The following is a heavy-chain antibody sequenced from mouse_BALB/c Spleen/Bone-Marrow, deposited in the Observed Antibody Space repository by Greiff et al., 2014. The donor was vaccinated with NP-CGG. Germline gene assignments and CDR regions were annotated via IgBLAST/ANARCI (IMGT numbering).Heavy chain of an antibody. CDR1: GLTFNTYA. V-gene: IGHV10-1*02. CDR2: IRSKSNNYAT. CDR3: VSHGSWFAY. J-gene: IGHJ3*01. Sequence: EVKLMESGGGLVQPKGSLKLSCAASGLTFNTYAMNWVRQAPGKGLEWVARIRSKSNNYATYYADSVKDRFTISRDDSQSMLYLQMNNLKTEDTAMYYCVSHGSWFAYWGQGTLVTVSA.